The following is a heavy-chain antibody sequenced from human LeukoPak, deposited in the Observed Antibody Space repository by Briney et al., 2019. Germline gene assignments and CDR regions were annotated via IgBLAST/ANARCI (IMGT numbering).Heavy chain of an antibody. CDR2: VSGSGGST. CDR1: GFTFSSYA. CDR3: AKYSSGWYGSDAFDI. Sequence: PGGSLRLSCAASGFTFSSYAMSWVRQAPGKGLEWVSAVSGSGGSTYYADSVKGRFTISRDNSKNTLYLQMNSLRAEDTAVYYCAKYSSGWYGSDAFDIWGQGTMVTVSS. V-gene: IGHV3-23*01. J-gene: IGHJ3*02. D-gene: IGHD6-19*01.